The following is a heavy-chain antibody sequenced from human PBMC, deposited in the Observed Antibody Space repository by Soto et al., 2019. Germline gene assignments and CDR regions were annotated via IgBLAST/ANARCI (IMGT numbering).Heavy chain of an antibody. V-gene: IGHV4-59*01. CDR3: ARVPLDV. CDR2: IYYSGST. Sequence: SETLSLTCTVSGGSISSYYWSWIRQPPGKGLEWIGYIYYSGSTNYNPSLKSRVTISVDTSKNQFSLKLSSVTAADTAVYYCARVPLDVWGQGTTVTVSS. CDR1: GGSISSYY. J-gene: IGHJ6*02.